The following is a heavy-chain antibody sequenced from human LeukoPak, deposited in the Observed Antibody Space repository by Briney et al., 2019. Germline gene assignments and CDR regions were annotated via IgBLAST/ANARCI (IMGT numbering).Heavy chain of an antibody. J-gene: IGHJ4*02. V-gene: IGHV3-33*01. CDR3: ATGSGYYYDH. CDR2: AYHDEWPGNSK. CDR1: GFTFSSYA. Sequence: PGGSLRLSCAASGFTFSSYAMHWVRQAPGKGLXXXAVAYHDEWPGNSKXXXDSVKGRXTVSRDNSKNTLYLQMSSLRAEDTAVYYCATGSGYYYDHWGQGTLVTVSS. D-gene: IGHD3-22*01.